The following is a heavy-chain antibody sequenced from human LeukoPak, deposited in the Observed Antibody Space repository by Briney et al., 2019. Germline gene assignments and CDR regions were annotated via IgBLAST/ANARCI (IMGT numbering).Heavy chain of an antibody. CDR3: ARYASPSSGAFDI. CDR1: GGSFSGYY. J-gene: IGHJ3*02. D-gene: IGHD3-10*01. V-gene: IGHV4-34*01. CDR2: INHSGST. Sequence: PSETLSLTCAVYGGSFSGYYWSWIRQPPGKGLEWIGEINHSGSTNYNPSLKSQVTISVDTSKNQFSLKLSSVTAADTAVYYCARYASPSSGAFDIWGQGTMVTVSS.